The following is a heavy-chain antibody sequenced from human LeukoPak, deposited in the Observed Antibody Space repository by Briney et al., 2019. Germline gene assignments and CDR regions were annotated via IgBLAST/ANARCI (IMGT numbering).Heavy chain of an antibody. CDR1: GFTFSSYV. V-gene: IGHV3-30*04. D-gene: IGHD6-19*01. Sequence: PGRSLRLSCAASGFTFSSYVMHWVRQAPGKGLECVAVISNDGSDKYYADSVKGRFTISRDNSKNTLYLQMNSLRAGDTALYYCARDGGYSRGWTYGAGDYWGQGTLVTVSS. J-gene: IGHJ4*02. CDR2: ISNDGSDK. CDR3: ARDGGYSRGWTYGAGDY.